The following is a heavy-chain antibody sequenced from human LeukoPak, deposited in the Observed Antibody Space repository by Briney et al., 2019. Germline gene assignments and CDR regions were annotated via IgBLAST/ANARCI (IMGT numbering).Heavy chain of an antibody. CDR3: ARDGIAAAGPSPDY. CDR1: GGSISSGYY. CDR2: IYHSGST. Sequence: PSQTLSLTCTVSGGSISSGYYWGWIRQPPGKGLEWIGSIYHSGSTYYNPSLKSRVTISVDTSKNQFSLKLSSVTAADTAVYYCARDGIAAAGPSPDYWGQGTLVTVSS. J-gene: IGHJ4*02. V-gene: IGHV4-38-2*02. D-gene: IGHD6-13*01.